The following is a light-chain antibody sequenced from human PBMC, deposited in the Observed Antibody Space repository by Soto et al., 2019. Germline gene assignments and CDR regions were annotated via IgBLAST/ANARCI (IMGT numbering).Light chain of an antibody. V-gene: IGLV2-14*01. J-gene: IGLJ1*01. CDR2: EVT. CDR1: TSDVGGYNY. CDR3: SSYRSSSLYV. Sequence: QSVLTQPASVSGSPGQSITISCTATTSDVGGYNYVSWYQQHPGKAPKLMIYEVTNRPSGVSNRFSGSKSGNTASLTISGLQAEDEADYYCSSYRSSSLYVFGAGTKLTVL.